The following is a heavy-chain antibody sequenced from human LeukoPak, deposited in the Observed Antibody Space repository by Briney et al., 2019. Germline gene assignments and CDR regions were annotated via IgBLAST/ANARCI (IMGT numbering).Heavy chain of an antibody. CDR3: ARATRVGVTGFDY. Sequence: PGGSLRLSCAASGFTFSSYGMHWVRQVPGKGLEWVAVIWYDGSNKYYADSVKGRFTISRDNSKNTLYLQMNSLRAEDTAVYYCARATRVGVTGFDYWGQGTLVTVSS. J-gene: IGHJ4*02. CDR1: GFTFSSYG. CDR2: IWYDGSNK. V-gene: IGHV3-33*01. D-gene: IGHD1-26*01.